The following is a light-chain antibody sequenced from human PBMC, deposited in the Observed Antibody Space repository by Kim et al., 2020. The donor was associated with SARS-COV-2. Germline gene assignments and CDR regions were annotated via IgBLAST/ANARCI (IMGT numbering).Light chain of an antibody. J-gene: IGKJ5*01. CDR2: DAS. V-gene: IGKV3-20*01. CDR3: QEYGGLPSIS. Sequence: EIVLTQSPGTLSLSPGERATLSCRASQTVASTYIAWYQQRPGQAPRLVIYDASRRAAGILDRFRGSGSGTECTLIISRLEPEDFAVYYCQEYGGLPSISFGQGTRLEIK. CDR1: QTVASTY.